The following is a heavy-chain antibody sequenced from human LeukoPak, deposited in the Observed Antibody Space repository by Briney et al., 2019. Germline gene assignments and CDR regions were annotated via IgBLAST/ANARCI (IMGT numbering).Heavy chain of an antibody. CDR2: IKQDGSEK. J-gene: IGHJ5*02. V-gene: IGHV3-7*01. CDR3: ARDTRSTVNTNFNWFDP. D-gene: IGHD2-2*01. CDR1: GFTFSSHW. Sequence: PGGSLRLSCAASGFTFSSHWMSWVRQAPGKGLEWVANIKQDGSEKYYVDSVKGRFTISRDNAKNSLYLQMNSLRAEDTAVYYCARDTRSTVNTNFNWFDPWGQGTLVTVSS.